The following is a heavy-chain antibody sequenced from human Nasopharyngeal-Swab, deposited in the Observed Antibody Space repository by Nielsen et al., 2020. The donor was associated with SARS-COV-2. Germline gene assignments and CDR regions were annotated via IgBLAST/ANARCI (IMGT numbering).Heavy chain of an antibody. J-gene: IGHJ4*02. Sequence: WIRQPPGKGLEWIGEINHSGSTNCNPSLKSRVTISVDTSKNQFSLKLSSVTAADTAVYYCARYSRSSWSSRRDYWGQGTLVTVSS. CDR3: ARYSRSSWSSRRDY. CDR2: INHSGST. V-gene: IGHV4-34*01. D-gene: IGHD6-13*01.